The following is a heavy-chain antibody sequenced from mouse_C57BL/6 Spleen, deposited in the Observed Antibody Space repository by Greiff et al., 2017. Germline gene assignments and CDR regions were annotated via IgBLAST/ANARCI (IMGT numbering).Heavy chain of an antibody. CDR2: IYPGDGDT. Sequence: QVQLQQSGAELVKPGASVKISCKASGYAFSSYWMNWVKQRPGKGLEWIGQIYPGDGDTNYNGKFKGKATLTADKSSSTAYMQLSSLTSEDSAVYFCAIDYYGSSYLDYWGKGTTLTVSS. D-gene: IGHD1-1*01. J-gene: IGHJ2*01. CDR1: GYAFSSYW. V-gene: IGHV1-80*01. CDR3: AIDYYGSSYLDY.